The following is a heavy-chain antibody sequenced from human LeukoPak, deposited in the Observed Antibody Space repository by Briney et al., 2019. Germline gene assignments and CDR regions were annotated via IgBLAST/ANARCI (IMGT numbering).Heavy chain of an antibody. V-gene: IGHV1-2*02. D-gene: IGHD1-26*01. CDR1: GYTFAGNY. J-gene: IGHJ4*02. Sequence: GASVKVSCKASGYTFAGNYMHWVRQAPGQGLEWRGWISPNSGDTNYAQKFQGRVTMTRDTSISTAYMELSRLRSDDTAVYYCARDSRGSYLSSSDYWGQGTLVTVSS. CDR3: ARDSRGSYLSSSDY. CDR2: ISPNSGDT.